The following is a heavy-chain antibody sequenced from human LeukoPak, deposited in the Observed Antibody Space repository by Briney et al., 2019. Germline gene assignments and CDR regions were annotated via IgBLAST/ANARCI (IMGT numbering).Heavy chain of an antibody. CDR3: GKGSSTSACPDY. CDR1: GFTFSSYA. V-gene: IGHV3-30*02. Sequence: GGSLGLSCAASGFTFSSYAMSWVRQAPGKGLDWVAFVRYDGSIQYYADSVKGRFAISRDNSKDTVSLQMNSLRPEDTAVYYCGKGSSTSACPDYWGQGTLVTVSS. CDR2: VRYDGSIQ. J-gene: IGHJ4*02. D-gene: IGHD6-19*01.